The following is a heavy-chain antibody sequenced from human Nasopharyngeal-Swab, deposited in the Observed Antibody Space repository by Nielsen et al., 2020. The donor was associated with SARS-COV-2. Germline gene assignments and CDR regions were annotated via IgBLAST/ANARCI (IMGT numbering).Heavy chain of an antibody. D-gene: IGHD3-10*01. Sequence: GTLRLSCKGSGYSFTSYWIGWMRQMPGNGLEWIGIIHPGDSDTRYSPSFQGQVTISADKSICTTYLPWYSLKASDTAMYYCARHWVASLSGPYYGMDVWGQGTTVTVSS. V-gene: IGHV5-51*01. CDR2: IHPGDSDT. CDR3: ARHWVASLSGPYYGMDV. CDR1: GYSFTSYW. J-gene: IGHJ6*02.